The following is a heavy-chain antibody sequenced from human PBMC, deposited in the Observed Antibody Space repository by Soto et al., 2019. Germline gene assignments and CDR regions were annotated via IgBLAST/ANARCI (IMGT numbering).Heavy chain of an antibody. CDR3: ARVGDTMVRGVTSYDAFDI. D-gene: IGHD3-10*01. V-gene: IGHV4-31*03. J-gene: IGHJ3*02. CDR1: GGSISSGGYY. CDR2: IYYSGST. Sequence: QVQLQESGPGLVKPSQTLSLTCTVSGGSISSGGYYWSWIRQHPGKGLEWIGYIYYSGSTYYNPSLKSRVTISVDTSKNQFSLKLSSVTAADTAVYYCARVGDTMVRGVTSYDAFDIWGQGTMVTVSS.